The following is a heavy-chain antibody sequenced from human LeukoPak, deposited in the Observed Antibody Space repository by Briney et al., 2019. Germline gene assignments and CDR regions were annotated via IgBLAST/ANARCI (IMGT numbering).Heavy chain of an antibody. D-gene: IGHD3-9*01. V-gene: IGHV4-39*01. CDR1: SGSISSNNYY. CDR3: ARLVSYDVLTDNFYKYYMDV. J-gene: IGHJ6*03. Sequence: PSETLSLTCTVSSGSISSNNYYWGWIRQPPGKGLEWIGSIYYTGSTLYNPSLKSRVTMSLDALKNQFTLKVTSVTATDTAVYYCARLVSYDVLTDNFYKYYMDVCGKGTTVTVSS. CDR2: IYYTGST.